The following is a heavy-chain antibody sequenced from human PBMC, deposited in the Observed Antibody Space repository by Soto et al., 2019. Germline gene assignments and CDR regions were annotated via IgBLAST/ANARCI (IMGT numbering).Heavy chain of an antibody. CDR1: GGSFSGYY. D-gene: IGHD6-13*01. Sequence: SETLSLTCAVYGGSFSGYYWSWFRQPPGKGLEWIGEINHSGSTNYNPSLKSRVTISVDTSKNQFSLKLSSVTAADTAVYYCARDSSSWYGNWFDPWGQGTLVT. J-gene: IGHJ5*02. CDR2: INHSGST. V-gene: IGHV4-34*01. CDR3: ARDSSSWYGNWFDP.